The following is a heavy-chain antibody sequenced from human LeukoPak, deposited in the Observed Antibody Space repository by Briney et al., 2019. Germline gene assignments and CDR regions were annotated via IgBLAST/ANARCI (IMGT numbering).Heavy chain of an antibody. Sequence: PSETLSLICTVSGGSISSYYWICIRAPRGKRVEWIGYIYYSGSTNYNLSLKSRVTISVDTSKNQFSLKLSSVTAADTAVYYCASDSPFDPWGQGTLVTVSS. J-gene: IGHJ5*02. CDR3: ASDSPFDP. V-gene: IGHV4-59*13. CDR1: GGSISSYY. CDR2: IYYSGST.